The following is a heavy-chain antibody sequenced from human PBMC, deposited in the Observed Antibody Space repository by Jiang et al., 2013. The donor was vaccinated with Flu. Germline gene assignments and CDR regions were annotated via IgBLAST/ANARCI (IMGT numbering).Heavy chain of an antibody. V-gene: IGHV1-2*02. CDR1: GYTFTGYY. D-gene: IGHD5-18*01. CDR3: ARDGPYHGYSYGAPIDY. Sequence: SGAEVKKPGASVKVSCKASGYTFTGYYMHWVRQAPGQGLEWMGWINPNSGGTNYAQKFQGRVTMTRDTSISTAYMELSRLRSDDTAVYYCARDGPYHGYSYGAPIDYWGQGTLVTVSS. CDR2: INPNSGGT. J-gene: IGHJ4*02.